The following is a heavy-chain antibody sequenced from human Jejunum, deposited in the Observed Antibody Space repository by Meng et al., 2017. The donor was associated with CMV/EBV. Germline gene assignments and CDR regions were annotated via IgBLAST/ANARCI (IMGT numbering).Heavy chain of an antibody. CDR2: IYSGGST. Sequence: QWVELVGGLFQPVGSLEFSLESSEFTVSTNYMAWVRQAPGKWLDWVSVIYSGGSTYYGDSVKDRFTISRDTSKNTVYLQMDSLRAEDTAVYYCARGAGSSSSRRYLDYWGQGTLVTVSS. CDR1: EFTVSTNY. D-gene: IGHD6-6*01. J-gene: IGHJ4*03. V-gene: IGHV3-66*01. CDR3: ARGAGSSSSRRYLDY.